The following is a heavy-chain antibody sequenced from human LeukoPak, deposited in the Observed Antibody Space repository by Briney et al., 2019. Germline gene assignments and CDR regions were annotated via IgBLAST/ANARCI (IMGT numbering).Heavy chain of an antibody. V-gene: IGHV1-46*01. CDR3: ARVAGTLFDY. CDR1: GYTITNNY. D-gene: IGHD6-19*01. Sequence: GASVKVSCKASGYTITNNYMHWVRQAPGQGLEWMGVINPSGTGTSYAQKFQGRITMSRDTSTSTVYMELSSLRHEDMAVYYCARVAGTLFDYWGQGTLVTVSS. J-gene: IGHJ4*02. CDR2: INPSGTGT.